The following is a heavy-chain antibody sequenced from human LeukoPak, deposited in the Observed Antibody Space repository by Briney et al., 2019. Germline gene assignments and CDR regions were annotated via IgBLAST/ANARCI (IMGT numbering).Heavy chain of an antibody. CDR1: GFTVSSNY. CDR3: AKQGSRWYFDY. CDR2: ISGSGGST. V-gene: IGHV3-23*01. Sequence: GGSLRLSCAASGFTVSSNYMSWVRQAPGKGLEWVSAISGSGGSTYYADSVKGRFTISRDNSKNTLYLQMNSLRAEDTAVYYCAKQGSRWYFDYWGQGTLVTVSS. J-gene: IGHJ4*02. D-gene: IGHD4-23*01.